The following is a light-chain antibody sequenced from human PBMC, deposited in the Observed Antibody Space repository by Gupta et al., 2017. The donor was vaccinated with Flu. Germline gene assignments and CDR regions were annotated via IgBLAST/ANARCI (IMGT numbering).Light chain of an antibody. Sequence: DIQMTQSPSSLSASLGDRVTITCRASQGIGNDLSWFQQKPGRAPKRLIYSASNLQSGVPSRFSGSGSGTEFTLTISNLQPEDFATYYCLQHQTYPLSFGGGTTVDI. CDR1: QGIGND. V-gene: IGKV1-17*02. CDR2: SAS. J-gene: IGKJ4*01. CDR3: LQHQTYPLS.